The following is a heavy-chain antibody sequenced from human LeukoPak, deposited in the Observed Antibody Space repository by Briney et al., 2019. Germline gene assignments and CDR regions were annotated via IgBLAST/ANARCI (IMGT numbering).Heavy chain of an antibody. D-gene: IGHD3-22*01. CDR1: GFTFSIYG. J-gene: IGHJ1*01. CDR2: IRYDGSNK. Sequence: GGSLRLSCAASGFTFSIYGMHWVRQAPGKGLEWVAFIRYDGSNKYYADSVKGRFTISRDNSKNTLYLQMNSLRAEDTAVYYCAKKHSSGYYYYAEYFQHWGQGTLVTVSS. CDR3: AKKHSSGYYYYAEYFQH. V-gene: IGHV3-30*02.